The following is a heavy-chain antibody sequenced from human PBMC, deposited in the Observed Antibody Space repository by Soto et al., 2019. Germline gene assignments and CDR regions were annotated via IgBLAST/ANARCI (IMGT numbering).Heavy chain of an antibody. Sequence: VGSLRLSRAASRFIFSSYAMTPDRHAPVKWLEWDSGTSGSGGSSDYSDSVRARFTISRDNSNTTLYLQMKSLRAEDTDVYYCAKALTPQRLTLLLVITPTWFDPWGQGTLVT. CDR3: AKALTPQRLTLLLVITPTWFDP. J-gene: IGHJ5*02. CDR1: RFIFSSYA. V-gene: IGHV3-23*01. CDR2: TSGSGGSS. D-gene: IGHD3-22*01.